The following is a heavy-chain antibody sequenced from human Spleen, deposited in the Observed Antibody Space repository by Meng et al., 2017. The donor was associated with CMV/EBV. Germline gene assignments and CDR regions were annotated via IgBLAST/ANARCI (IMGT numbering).Heavy chain of an antibody. CDR1: GGSLGSGTCP. V-gene: IGHV4-39*07. Sequence: CPVSGGSLGSGTCPWAWIRQPPGKGLEWIGSIYYNGNTFYNPSLKSRVTISGDTSKNQFSLKVNSLTAADTAVYYCALTTVNWFDPWGHGTLVTVSS. J-gene: IGHJ5*02. CDR3: ALTTVNWFDP. CDR2: IYYNGNT. D-gene: IGHD4-17*01.